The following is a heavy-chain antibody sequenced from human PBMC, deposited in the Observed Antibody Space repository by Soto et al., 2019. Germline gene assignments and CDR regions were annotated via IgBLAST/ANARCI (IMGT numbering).Heavy chain of an antibody. CDR1: GGTFSSYA. CDR3: ARPPSHYYYCGIDF. J-gene: IGHJ6*02. Sequence: QVQLVQSGAEVKKPGSSVKVSCKASGGTFSSYAISWVRQAPGQGLEWMGGILTLFGTADYAQKFQGRVTITADESTSTAYMDLSSLRSEDTAVDYCARPPSHYYYCGIDFWGQGTTVTVSS. D-gene: IGHD2-2*01. V-gene: IGHV1-69*12. CDR2: ILTLFGTA.